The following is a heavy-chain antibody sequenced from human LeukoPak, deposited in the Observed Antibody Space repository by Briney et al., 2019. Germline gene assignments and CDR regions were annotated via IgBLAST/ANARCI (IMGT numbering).Heavy chain of an antibody. V-gene: IGHV1-46*01. CDR1: GGTFRNYA. CDR3: ARDYSGEWEQLTGWWFDP. CDR2: INPSGDVR. D-gene: IGHD1-26*01. J-gene: IGHJ5*02. Sequence: GASVKVSCKASGGTFRNYAISWVRQAPGQGLEWMAIINPSGDVRSYAQKFQGRVTVTRDMSTRTVYMELSDLRPEDTAVYYCARDYSGEWEQLTGWWFDPWGQGTLVIVSS.